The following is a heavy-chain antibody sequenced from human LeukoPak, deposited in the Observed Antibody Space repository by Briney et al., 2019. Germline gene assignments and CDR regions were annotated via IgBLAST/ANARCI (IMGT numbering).Heavy chain of an antibody. J-gene: IGHJ6*02. D-gene: IGHD3-16*01. CDR2: IWYDGSYQ. CDR1: GFTFSTYG. V-gene: IGHV3-33*01. Sequence: GGSLRLSCAASGFTFSTYGMHWVRQAPGKGLEWVAVIWYDGSYQYYGDSVKGRYTISRDSSKNMLYLQMNSLRVEDTAVYYCVRDGFGNFGGMDVWGLGTTVTVSS. CDR3: VRDGFGNFGGMDV.